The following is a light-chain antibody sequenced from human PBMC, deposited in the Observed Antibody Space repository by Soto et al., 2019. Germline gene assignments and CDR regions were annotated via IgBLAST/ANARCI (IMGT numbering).Light chain of an antibody. CDR1: QSISNY. CDR3: QQSYSTART. J-gene: IGKJ2*01. Sequence: DIQMTQSPSSLSSSVGDRVTITCRASQSISNYLNWYQQKPGKAPNLLIYAVSSLRSGVPSRFSGSGAETDLTLTISSLQPEDSATYYCQQSYSTARTVGQGTKLEI. V-gene: IGKV1-39*01. CDR2: AVS.